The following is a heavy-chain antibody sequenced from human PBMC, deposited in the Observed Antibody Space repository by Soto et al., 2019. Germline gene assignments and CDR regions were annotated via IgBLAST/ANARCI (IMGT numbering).Heavy chain of an antibody. J-gene: IGHJ6*02. CDR2: IIPILGIA. CDR3: ARAVAGTGLDYYYYYGMDV. V-gene: IGHV1-69*02. D-gene: IGHD6-19*01. CDR1: GGTFSSYT. Sequence: QVQLVQSGAEVKKPGSSVKVSCKASGGTFSSYTISWVRQAPGQGLEWMGRIIPILGIANYAQKFQGRVTITADKSTSTAYMELSSLRSEDTAVYYCARAVAGTGLDYYYYYGMDVWGQGTTVTVSS.